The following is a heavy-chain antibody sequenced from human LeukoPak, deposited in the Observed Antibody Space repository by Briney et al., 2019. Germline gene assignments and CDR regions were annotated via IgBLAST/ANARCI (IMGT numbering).Heavy chain of an antibody. CDR2: IYYRGRT. D-gene: IGHD6-13*01. V-gene: IGHV4-39*07. Sequence: SETLSLTCTVSGGSISSSSYYWGWIRQPPGKGLEWIASIYYRGRTYYNPSLKSRVTISVDTSKNQFSLKLSSVTAADTAVYYCARVPDSSSWYSPFDPWGQGTLVTVSS. CDR3: ARVPDSSSWYSPFDP. CDR1: GGSISSSSYY. J-gene: IGHJ5*02.